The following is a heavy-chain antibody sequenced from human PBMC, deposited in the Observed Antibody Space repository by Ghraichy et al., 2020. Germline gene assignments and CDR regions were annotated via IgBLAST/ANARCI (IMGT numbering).Heavy chain of an antibody. CDR3: ASGVAAAGPYYYFGIDV. Sequence: GGSLRLSCAASGFTFSSYWMSWVRQAPGKGLEWVANIKQDGSEKFYVDSVKGLFTISRDNAKNSLYLEMNSLRVEDTAVYYCASGVAAAGPYYYFGIDVWGQGTTVTVSS. V-gene: IGHV3-7*03. CDR1: GFTFSSYW. CDR2: IKQDGSEK. J-gene: IGHJ6*02. D-gene: IGHD6-13*01.